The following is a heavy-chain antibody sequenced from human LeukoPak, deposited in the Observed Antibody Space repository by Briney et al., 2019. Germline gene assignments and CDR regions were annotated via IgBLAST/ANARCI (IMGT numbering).Heavy chain of an antibody. V-gene: IGHV4-59*01. Sequence: SETLSLTCTVSGGSISSYYWSWIRQPPGKGLEWIGYIYYSGSTNYNPSLKSRVTISVDTSKNQFSLKLNSVTAADTAVYYCAKPGGPDIVVVPAVYYFDYWGQGTLVTVSS. J-gene: IGHJ4*02. CDR2: IYYSGST. CDR1: GGSISSYY. CDR3: AKPGGPDIVVVPAVYYFDY. D-gene: IGHD2-2*01.